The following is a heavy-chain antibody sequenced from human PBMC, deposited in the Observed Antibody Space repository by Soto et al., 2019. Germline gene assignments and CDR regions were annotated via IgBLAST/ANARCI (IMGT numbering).Heavy chain of an antibody. J-gene: IGHJ4*02. D-gene: IGHD6-19*01. V-gene: IGHV4-4*02. CDR2: IYHSGST. Sequence: QVQLQESGPGLVEPSGTLSLTFAVSGGSVSSTNWWSWVRQPPGKGLEWIGAIYHSGSTYYNRSLKSRVTISVDKSKNQFSLRLSSVTAADTAVYFCARDRAVSARGSFDYWGQGTLVTVSS. CDR3: ARDRAVSARGSFDY. CDR1: GGSVSSTNW.